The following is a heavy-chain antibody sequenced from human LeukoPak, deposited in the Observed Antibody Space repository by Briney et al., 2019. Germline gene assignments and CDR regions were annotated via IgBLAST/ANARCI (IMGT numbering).Heavy chain of an antibody. Sequence: SGGSLRLSCAASGFTFSTYAISWVRLAPGKGLEWVSGISGSGGSTYYADSVKGRFTSSRDNSNNTLYVQMNSLRVEDTAVYYCAKSGGLSGSGRLAMDVWGQGTTVTVSS. CDR3: AKSGGLSGSGRLAMDV. CDR2: ISGSGGST. V-gene: IGHV3-23*01. CDR1: GFTFSTYA. J-gene: IGHJ6*02. D-gene: IGHD3-10*01.